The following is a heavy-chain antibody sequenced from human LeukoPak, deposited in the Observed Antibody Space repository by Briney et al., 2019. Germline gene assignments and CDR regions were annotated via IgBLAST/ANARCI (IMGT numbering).Heavy chain of an antibody. CDR1: GFTFSSYD. J-gene: IGHJ4*02. Sequence: GGSVRLSCAASGFTFSSYDMHWLPQAPGKGLEGVADIWYDGSNKYYADSVKGRFTISRDNAKNTLYLQMNSLRAEDTAVYYCASEAYHDFWSGYSGDYWGQGTLVTVSS. D-gene: IGHD3-3*01. CDR2: IWYDGSNK. V-gene: IGHV3-33*01. CDR3: ASEAYHDFWSGYSGDY.